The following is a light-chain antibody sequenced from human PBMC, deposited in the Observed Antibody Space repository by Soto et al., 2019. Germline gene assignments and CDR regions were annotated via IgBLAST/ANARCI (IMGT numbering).Light chain of an antibody. CDR1: QSVSSY. J-gene: IGKJ5*01. V-gene: IGKV3-11*01. CDR2: DAS. Sequence: VLTQSPATLSLSPGERATLSCRTSQSVSSYLAWYQQKPGQAPRLLIYDASNRATGIPARFSGSGSGTDFTLTISSLEPEDFAVYYCQQRSNWPPITFGQGTRLESK. CDR3: QQRSNWPPIT.